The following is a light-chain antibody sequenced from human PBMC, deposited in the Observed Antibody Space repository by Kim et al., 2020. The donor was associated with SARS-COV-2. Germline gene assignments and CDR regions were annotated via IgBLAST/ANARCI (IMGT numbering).Light chain of an antibody. V-gene: IGKV1-12*01. CDR3: QQNDNLPLT. J-gene: IGKJ4*01. CDR2: EAS. CDR1: QDISSW. Sequence: ASVGDRVTITCRASQDISSWLGWYQQKPGKAPKVLIYEASNLQRGVPSRFSGSGSGTDFTLTINSLQPEDIATYYCQQNDNLPLTFGGGTKVDIK.